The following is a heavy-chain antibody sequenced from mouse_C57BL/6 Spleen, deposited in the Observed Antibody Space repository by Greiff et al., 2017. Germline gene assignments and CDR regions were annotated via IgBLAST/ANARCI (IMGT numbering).Heavy chain of an antibody. CDR2: ISDGGSYT. V-gene: IGHV5-4*01. D-gene: IGHD1-1*01. CDR1: GFTFSSYA. CDR3: AGDNYYGSRWYFDV. J-gene: IGHJ1*03. Sequence: DVKLVESGGGLVKPGGSLKLSCAASGFTFSSYAMSWVRQTPEKRLEWVATISDGGSYTYYPDNVKGRFTISRDNARNNLYLQMSHLKSEDTAMYYCAGDNYYGSRWYFDVWGTGTTVTVSS.